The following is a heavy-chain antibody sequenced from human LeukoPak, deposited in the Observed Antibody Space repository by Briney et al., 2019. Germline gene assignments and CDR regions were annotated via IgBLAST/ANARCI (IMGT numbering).Heavy chain of an antibody. V-gene: IGHV3-30*04. CDR3: AKSLGATRGYFEH. CDR1: GFTFSNYT. J-gene: IGHJ4*02. CDR2: ISCDGSNQ. D-gene: IGHD1-26*01. Sequence: PGGSLRLSCAASGFTFSNYTIHCVRQAPGKGLDWVAVISCDGSNQFYADSVKGRYTISRDNSKNTLYLQMNSLRPEDTAVYYCAKSLGATRGYFEHWGQGTLVTVSS.